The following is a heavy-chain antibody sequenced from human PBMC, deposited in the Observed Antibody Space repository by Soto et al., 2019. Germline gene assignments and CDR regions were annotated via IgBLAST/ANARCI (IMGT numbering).Heavy chain of an antibody. CDR1: GFTFSNAW. Sequence: KTGGSLRLSCAASGFTFSNAWMNWVRQAPGKGLEWVGRIKTKSDGATTDYAAPVKGRFTISRDDSRNTLYLQMNSLKAEDTAVYYCTALTGTTMALDYWGQGTLVTVSS. D-gene: IGHD1-7*01. CDR3: TALTGTTMALDY. J-gene: IGHJ4*02. V-gene: IGHV3-15*01. CDR2: IKTKSDGATT.